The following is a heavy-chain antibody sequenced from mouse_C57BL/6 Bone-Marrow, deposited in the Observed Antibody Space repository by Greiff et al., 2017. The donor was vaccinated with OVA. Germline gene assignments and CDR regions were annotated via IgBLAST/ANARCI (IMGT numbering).Heavy chain of an antibody. Sequence: DVKLVESGGGLVQPGGSLKLSCAASGFTFSDYYMYWVRQTPEKRLEWVAYISNGGGSTYYPDTVKGRFTISRDNAKNTLYLQMSRLKSEDTAMYYCARHGYYGSSFWYFDVWGTGTTVTVSS. CDR3: ARHGYYGSSFWYFDV. CDR2: ISNGGGST. J-gene: IGHJ1*03. V-gene: IGHV5-12*01. D-gene: IGHD1-1*01. CDR1: GFTFSDYY.